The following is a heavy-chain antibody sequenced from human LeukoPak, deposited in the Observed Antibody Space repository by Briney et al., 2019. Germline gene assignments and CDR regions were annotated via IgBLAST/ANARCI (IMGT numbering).Heavy chain of an antibody. V-gene: IGHV4-59*08. CDR2: IYYSGST. J-gene: IGHJ4*02. Sequence: PSETLSVTCTVSGGSISSYYWSWIRQPPGKGLEWIGYIYYSGSTNYNPSLKSRVTISVDTSKNQFSLKLSSVTAADTAVYYCARHYGSGSYYLDYWGQGTLVTASS. CDR3: ARHYGSGSYYLDY. D-gene: IGHD3-10*01. CDR1: GGSISSYY.